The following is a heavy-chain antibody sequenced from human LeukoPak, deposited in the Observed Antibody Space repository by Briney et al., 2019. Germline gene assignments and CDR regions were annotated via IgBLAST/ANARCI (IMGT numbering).Heavy chain of an antibody. CDR1: GFTFSIYA. Sequence: VRSLRLSCAASGFTFSIYAMSWVRQAPGRGVEWVSANSGSGGSTYYADPLRGRFTISRDNSKNTLYLQMSNLRAEDTAVYYCVRVGGYSSSWFLSFFDYWGQGTLVTVSS. D-gene: IGHD6-13*01. CDR2: NSGSGGST. V-gene: IGHV3-23*01. CDR3: VRVGGYSSSWFLSFFDY. J-gene: IGHJ4*02.